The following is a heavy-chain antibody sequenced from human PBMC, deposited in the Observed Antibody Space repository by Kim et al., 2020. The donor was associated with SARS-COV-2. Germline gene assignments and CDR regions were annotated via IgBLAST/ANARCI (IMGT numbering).Heavy chain of an antibody. J-gene: IGHJ6*02. Sequence: QKFQGRVTMTRDTSTSTVYMELSSLRSEDTAVYCCAREQQLGLDYYGMDVWGQGTTVTVSS. CDR3: AREQQLGLDYYGMDV. V-gene: IGHV1-46*01. D-gene: IGHD6-13*01.